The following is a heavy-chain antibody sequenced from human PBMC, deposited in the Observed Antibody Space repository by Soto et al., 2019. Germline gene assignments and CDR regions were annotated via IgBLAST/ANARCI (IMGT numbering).Heavy chain of an antibody. J-gene: IGHJ4*02. V-gene: IGHV3-7*03. CDR3: ARILCSSTSCYTFDY. CDR2: MRQDGSEK. CDR1: GFTFSSYW. D-gene: IGHD2-2*02. Sequence: LRLSCAASGFTFSSYWMSWVRQAPGKGLEWVANMRQDGSEKYYVDSVKGRFTISRDNAKNSLYLQMNSLRAEDTAVYYCARILCSSTSCYTFDYWGQGTRVTVSS.